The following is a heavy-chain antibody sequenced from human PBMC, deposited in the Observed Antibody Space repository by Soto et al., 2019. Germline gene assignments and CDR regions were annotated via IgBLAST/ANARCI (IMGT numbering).Heavy chain of an antibody. CDR2: ISWNSGRI. CDR1: GLIFDDYA. CDR3: AKDSSGEIDY. Sequence: EVQLVESGGGLVQPGRSLRLSCAGSGLIFDDYAMHWVRQAPGKGLEWVSTISWNSGRIGYADSVKGRFTVSRDNATNSHYLQMDSLRAEDTALYYCAKDSSGEIDYWGQGTLVTVSS. J-gene: IGHJ4*02. D-gene: IGHD6-25*01. V-gene: IGHV3-9*01.